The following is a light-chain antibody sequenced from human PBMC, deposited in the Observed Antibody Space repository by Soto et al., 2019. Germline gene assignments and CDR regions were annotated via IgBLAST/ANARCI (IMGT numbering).Light chain of an antibody. Sequence: EIVLTQPPGTLSLSPGERATLSCRASQSVSSSYLAWYQQKPGQAPRLLIYGASSRATGIPDRFSGSGSGTDFTLTIRRLEPEDFAVCYCQPYGGSPRTLGQGTKVDIK. CDR1: QSVSSSY. CDR3: QPYGGSPRT. V-gene: IGKV3-20*01. J-gene: IGKJ1*01. CDR2: GAS.